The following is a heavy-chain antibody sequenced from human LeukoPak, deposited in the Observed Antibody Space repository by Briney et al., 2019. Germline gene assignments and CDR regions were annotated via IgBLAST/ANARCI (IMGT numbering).Heavy chain of an antibody. J-gene: IGHJ4*02. Sequence: KPGGSLRLSCAASGFTFSDYYMSWIRQAPGRGLEWVSYISSSSDYKNYADSVQGRFTISRDNAKSSLYLQMNSLRAEDTAVYYCVRGGPYGDYDAYWGQGTLVTVSS. CDR1: GFTFSDYY. V-gene: IGHV3-11*06. D-gene: IGHD4-17*01. CDR2: ISSSSDYK. CDR3: VRGGPYGDYDAY.